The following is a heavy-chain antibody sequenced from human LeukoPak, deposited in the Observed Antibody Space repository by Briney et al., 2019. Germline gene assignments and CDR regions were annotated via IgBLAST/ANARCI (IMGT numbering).Heavy chain of an antibody. Sequence: PSETLSLTCTVSGDSISSSSYYWGWIRQPPGKGLEWIGSIFHSGSTYYNPSLKSRVTISVDTSKNPFSLKLTSVTAADTAVYYCARSWFSTGPADYWGQGTLVTVSS. CDR1: GDSISSSSYY. CDR2: IFHSGST. V-gene: IGHV4-39*01. D-gene: IGHD6-13*01. J-gene: IGHJ4*02. CDR3: ARSWFSTGPADY.